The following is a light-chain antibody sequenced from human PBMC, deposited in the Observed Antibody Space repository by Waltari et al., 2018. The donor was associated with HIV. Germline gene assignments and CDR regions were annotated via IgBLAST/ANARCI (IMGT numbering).Light chain of an antibody. J-gene: IGKJ3*01. CDR2: DAS. Sequence: EIVLTQSPATLSLSPGERATLSCRASQSISSYLAWYQQKPGQAPRLLIYDASNRASCIPARFSGSGSGTDFTLTISSLEPEDFALYYCQQRSNWHFGPGTKVDIK. CDR3: QQRSNWH. V-gene: IGKV3D-11*02. CDR1: QSISSY.